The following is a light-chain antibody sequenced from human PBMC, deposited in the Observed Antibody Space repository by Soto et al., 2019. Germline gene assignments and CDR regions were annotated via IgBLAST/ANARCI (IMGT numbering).Light chain of an antibody. V-gene: IGLV2-23*01. CDR2: EGS. J-gene: IGLJ2*01. CDR1: SSDVGSYNL. CDR3: CSYAGSEVL. Sequence: QSALTQPASVSGSPGQSITISCTGTSSDVGSYNLVSWYQQHPGKAPKLMIYEGSKRPSGVSNRFSGSKSGNTASLTISGVQAEEADYYCCSYAGSEVLFGGGTKLTVL.